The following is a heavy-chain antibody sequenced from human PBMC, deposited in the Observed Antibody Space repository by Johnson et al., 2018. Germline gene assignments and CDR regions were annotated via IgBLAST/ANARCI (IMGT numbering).Heavy chain of an antibody. CDR2: IYYSGST. J-gene: IGHJ6*02. D-gene: IGHD3-3*01. CDR3: ASGRYYDFWSGYSTYYYYGMDV. Sequence: QVQLQESGPGLVKPSETLSLTCTVSGGSISSYYWSWIRQPPGKGLEWIGYIYYSGSTNYNPSLKSRVTISVDTSKNQFSLKLSSVTAADTAVYYCASGRYYDFWSGYSTYYYYGMDVWGHGTTVTVSS. V-gene: IGHV4-59*01. CDR1: GGSISSYY.